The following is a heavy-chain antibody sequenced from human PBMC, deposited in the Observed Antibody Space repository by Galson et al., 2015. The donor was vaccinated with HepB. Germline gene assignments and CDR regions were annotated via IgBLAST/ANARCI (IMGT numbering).Heavy chain of an antibody. J-gene: IGHJ6*02. CDR1: GFTFSDYN. V-gene: IGHV3-48*02. D-gene: IGHD3-22*01. CDR3: ARDLMWLSHYIPSYYDAMDV. Sequence: SLRLSCAASGFTFSDYNMNWVRQAPGKGLEWVSYISTSSTTKYYADSLKGRFTISRDNAKNSLYLQINSLRDEDTAVYYCARDLMWLSHYIPSYYDAMDVWGQGTTVTVSS. CDR2: ISTSSTTK.